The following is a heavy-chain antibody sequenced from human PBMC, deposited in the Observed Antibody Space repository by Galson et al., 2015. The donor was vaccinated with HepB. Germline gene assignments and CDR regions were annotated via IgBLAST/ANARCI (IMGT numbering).Heavy chain of an antibody. CDR2: MSASGGST. Sequence: SLRLSCAASGFTFSSYAMSWVRQAPGKGLEWVSAMSASGGSTYYADSVKGRFTISRDNSKNTLYLQMNSLRAEDTAVYYCASGRSWCDFWGQGTLVTVSS. CDR3: ASGRSWCDF. D-gene: IGHD5-12*01. CDR1: GFTFSSYA. J-gene: IGHJ5*01. V-gene: IGHV3-23*01.